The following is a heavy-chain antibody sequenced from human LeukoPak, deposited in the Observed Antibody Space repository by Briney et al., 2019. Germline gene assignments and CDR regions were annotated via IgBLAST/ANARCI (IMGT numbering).Heavy chain of an antibody. V-gene: IGHV3-11*04. CDR3: ARGYYDSSGYPLFDY. CDR1: GFTFSDYY. CDR2: ISSSGSTI. Sequence: GGSLRLSCAASGFTFSDYYMNWIRQAPGKGLEWVSYISSSGSTIYYADSVKGRFTISRDNAKNSLYLQMNSLRAEDTAVYYCARGYYDSSGYPLFDYWGQGTLVTVSS. D-gene: IGHD3-22*01. J-gene: IGHJ4*02.